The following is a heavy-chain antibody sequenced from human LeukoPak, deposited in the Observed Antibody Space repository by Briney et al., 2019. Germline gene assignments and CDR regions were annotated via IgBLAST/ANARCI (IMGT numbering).Heavy chain of an antibody. CDR3: AHPTEYSSSWYGNWFDP. D-gene: IGHD6-13*01. Sequence: SGGSLRLSCAASGFTFTGYAMTWVRQAPGKGLEWVSAISGSGGSTYYADSVKGRFTISRDNSKNTLYLQMNSLRAEDTAVYYCAHPTEYSSSWYGNWFDPWGQGTLVTVSS. J-gene: IGHJ5*02. V-gene: IGHV3-23*01. CDR2: ISGSGGST. CDR1: GFTFTGYA.